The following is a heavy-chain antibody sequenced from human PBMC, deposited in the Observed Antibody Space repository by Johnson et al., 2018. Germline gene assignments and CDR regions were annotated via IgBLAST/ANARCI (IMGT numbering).Heavy chain of an antibody. Sequence: VQLVESGGGLVQXGGSLKLSCAASGFTFSGSAMHWVRQAPGKGLEWVSGISWNSGSIGYADSVKGRFTISRDNAKNSLYLQMNSLRPEDTALYYCAKAPVGWLGEGAEYFQHWGQGTLVTVSS. CDR2: ISWNSGSI. CDR1: GFTFSGSA. D-gene: IGHD3-3*01. CDR3: AKAPVGWLGEGAEYFQH. V-gene: IGHV3-9*01. J-gene: IGHJ1*01.